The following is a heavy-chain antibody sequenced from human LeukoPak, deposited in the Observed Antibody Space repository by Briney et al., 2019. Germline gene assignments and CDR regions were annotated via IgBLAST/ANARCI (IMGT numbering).Heavy chain of an antibody. V-gene: IGHV3-23*01. D-gene: IGHD5-24*01. CDR2: ISGSGGST. J-gene: IGHJ4*02. CDR3: AKRNGVNVDMATIDN. Sequence: GGSLRLSCAASGFTFSSYAMSWVRQAPGKGLEWVSAISGSGGSTYYADSVKGRFTISRDNSKNTLYLQMNSLRAEDTAVYYCAKRNGVNVDMATIDNWGQGTLVTVSS. CDR1: GFTFSSYA.